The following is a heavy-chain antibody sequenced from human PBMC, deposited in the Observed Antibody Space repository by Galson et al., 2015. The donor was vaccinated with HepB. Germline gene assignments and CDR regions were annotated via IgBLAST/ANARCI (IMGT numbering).Heavy chain of an antibody. CDR3: ARGEEYSGYDSWHFDL. J-gene: IGHJ2*01. D-gene: IGHD5-12*01. V-gene: IGHV3-53*05. CDR2: IYSGGTT. CDR1: GFPVTDNY. Sequence: SLRLSCAVSGFPVTDNYMSWVRQAPGKGLEWLSVIYSGGTTNYADSLKGRFTISRDNSKNTVYLHISSLRSEDTAVYYCARGEEYSGYDSWHFDLWGRGTLVTVSS.